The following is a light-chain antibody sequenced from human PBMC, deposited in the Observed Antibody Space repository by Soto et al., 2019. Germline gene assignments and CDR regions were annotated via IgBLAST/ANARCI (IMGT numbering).Light chain of an antibody. V-gene: IGLV1-51*01. CDR3: GTWDSSLSAVV. J-gene: IGLJ2*01. CDR2: DNN. Sequence: QSVLTQPPSVSAAPGQKVTISCSGSSSNIGNNYVSWYQQLPGTARKLLIYDNNKRPSGIPDRFSGSKSGTSATLGITGLQTGDEADYYCGTWDSSLSAVVFGGGTKLTVL. CDR1: SSNIGNNY.